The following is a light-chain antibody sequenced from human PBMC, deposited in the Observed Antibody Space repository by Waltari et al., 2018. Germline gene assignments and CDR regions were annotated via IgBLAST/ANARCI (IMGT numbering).Light chain of an antibody. CDR2: DVS. CDR1: SSDVGGDNF. CDR3: SSYTGGSTFVL. J-gene: IGLJ2*01. V-gene: IGLV2-14*01. Sequence: QSALTQPASVSASPGQSITISGTGTSSDVGGDNFVSWYQQEPGKAPKVMIFDVSKRPSGVSDRFSGSKSGNTASLTISGLQAEDEADYYCSSYTGGSTFVLFGGGTKLTVL.